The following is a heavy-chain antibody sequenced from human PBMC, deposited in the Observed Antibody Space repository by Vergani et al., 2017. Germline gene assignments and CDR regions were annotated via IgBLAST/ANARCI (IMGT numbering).Heavy chain of an antibody. Sequence: QVQLQESGPGLVKPSQTLSLPCTVSGGSISSLGYYWSWIRQHPGKALVWIGYIYYSGSTYYNPSLKSRVTISVDTSKNQFSLKLSSVTAADTAVYYCASHSDESDFDYWGQGTLVTVSS. CDR3: ASHSDESDFDY. V-gene: IGHV4-31*03. D-gene: IGHD2-21*01. CDR1: GGSISSLGYY. CDR2: IYYSGST. J-gene: IGHJ4*02.